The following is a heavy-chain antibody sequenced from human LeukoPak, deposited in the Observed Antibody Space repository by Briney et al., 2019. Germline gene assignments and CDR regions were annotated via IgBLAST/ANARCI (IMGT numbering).Heavy chain of an antibody. D-gene: IGHD3-3*02. CDR2: IKSKSDGGTT. J-gene: IGHJ5*02. CDR1: GLTFSNAW. Sequence: GGSLRLSCAASGLTFSNAWMSWVRQAPGKGLEWVGRIKSKSDGGTTDYAAPVKGRFTISRDDSTNTLYLQMNSLKTEDIAVYYCTTWLGFLGAWGQGTLVTVSS. V-gene: IGHV3-15*01. CDR3: TTWLGFLGA.